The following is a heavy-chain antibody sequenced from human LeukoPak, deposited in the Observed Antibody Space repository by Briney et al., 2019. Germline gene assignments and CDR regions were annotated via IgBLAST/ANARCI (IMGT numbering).Heavy chain of an antibody. CDR2: IYHTGST. D-gene: IGHD2-21*02. CDR1: GGSISSSNW. V-gene: IGHV4-4*02. CDR3: ARGLYCGGDCHAFHI. J-gene: IGHJ3*02. Sequence: PSGTLSLTCAVSGGSISSSNWWSWVRQPPGKGLEWIGEIYHTGSTNYNPSLKSRVTISVDTSKNQFSLKLSSVTAADTAVCYCARGLYCGGDCHAFHIWGQGTMVTVSS.